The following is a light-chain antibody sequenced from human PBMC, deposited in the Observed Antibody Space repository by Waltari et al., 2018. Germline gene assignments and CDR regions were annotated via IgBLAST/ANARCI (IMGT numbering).Light chain of an antibody. Sequence: QSALTQPASVSGSPGQSITISCTGTSSDVGGYNYVSWYQQNPGKAPTLMIYDVSKRPSWVFNRFSGSKSGNTASLTISGLQAEDEADYYCSSYTSSSTLVLFGGGTKLTVL. CDR1: SSDVGGYNY. CDR2: DVS. J-gene: IGLJ2*01. CDR3: SSYTSSSTLVL. V-gene: IGLV2-14*01.